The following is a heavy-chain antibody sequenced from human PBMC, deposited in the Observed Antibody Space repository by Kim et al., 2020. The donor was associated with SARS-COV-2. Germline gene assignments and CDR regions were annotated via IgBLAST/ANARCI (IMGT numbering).Heavy chain of an antibody. Sequence: GGSLRLSCAASGFTFSSYAMSWVRQAPGKGLEWVSAISGSGGSTYYADSVKGRFTISRDNSKNTLYLQMNSLRAEDTAVYYCAKDKVYSRGPPTLFDYWGQGTLVTVSS. J-gene: IGHJ4*02. D-gene: IGHD2-8*01. CDR2: ISGSGGST. CDR3: AKDKVYSRGPPTLFDY. V-gene: IGHV3-23*01. CDR1: GFTFSSYA.